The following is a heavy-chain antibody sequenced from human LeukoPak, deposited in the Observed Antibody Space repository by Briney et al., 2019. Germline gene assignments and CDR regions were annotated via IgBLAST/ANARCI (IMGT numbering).Heavy chain of an antibody. D-gene: IGHD3-3*01. CDR3: ARDRRFWSVGFFDT. Sequence: SSETLSLTCTVSGGSISSYYWSWIRQPPGKGLEWIGYIYYSGSTNYNPSLKSRVTIPVDTSKNQFSLKLSSVTAADTAVYYCARDRRFWSVGFFDTWGQGTLVTVSS. CDR2: IYYSGST. V-gene: IGHV4-59*01. J-gene: IGHJ5*02. CDR1: GGSISSYY.